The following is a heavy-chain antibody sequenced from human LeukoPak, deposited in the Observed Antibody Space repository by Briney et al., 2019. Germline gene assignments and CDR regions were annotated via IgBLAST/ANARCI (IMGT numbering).Heavy chain of an antibody. CDR2: IRYDGSNK. V-gene: IGHV3-30*02. CDR1: GFTFSSYG. Sequence: GGSLRLSCAASGFTFSSYGMHWVRQAPGKGLEWVAFIRYDGSNKYYADSVKGRFTISRDNSKNTLYLQMSGLRAEDTAVYYCVGYGSGSYYNYYMDVWGKGTTVTVSS. CDR3: VGYGSGSYYNYYMDV. D-gene: IGHD3-10*01. J-gene: IGHJ6*03.